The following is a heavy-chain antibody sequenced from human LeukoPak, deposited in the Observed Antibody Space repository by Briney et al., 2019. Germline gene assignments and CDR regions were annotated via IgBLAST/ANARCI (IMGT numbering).Heavy chain of an antibody. J-gene: IGHJ4*02. CDR2: IYSDGST. CDR1: GFTVSDNY. D-gene: IGHD5-18*01. CDR3: ARDPGYDYGYDY. V-gene: IGHV3-66*01. Sequence: GGSLRLSCAASGFTVSDNYMSWVRQAPGKGLEWVSVIYSDGSTYYADSVKGRFTISRDNSKNTVYLQMDSLRAEDTAVYYCARDPGYDYGYDYWGQGTLVTVSS.